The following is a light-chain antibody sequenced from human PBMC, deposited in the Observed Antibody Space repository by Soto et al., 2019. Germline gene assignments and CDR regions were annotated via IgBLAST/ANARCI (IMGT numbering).Light chain of an antibody. J-gene: IGKJ4*01. Sequence: DIVMTQSPDSLAVSLGERATIDCKSSQSILYSSNNKNYLAWCQQKPGQPPKLLIYWASTRESGVPDRFSGSGSGTDFTLTINSLQAEDVAAYYCQQYYSPPLTFGGGTKVEIK. CDR3: QQYYSPPLT. CDR1: QSILYSSNNKNY. CDR2: WAS. V-gene: IGKV4-1*01.